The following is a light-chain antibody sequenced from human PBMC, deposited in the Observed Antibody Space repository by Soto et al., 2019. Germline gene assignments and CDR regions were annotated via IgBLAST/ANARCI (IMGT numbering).Light chain of an antibody. J-gene: IGKJ4*01. CDR3: QQYDSYALT. CDR1: QSISSW. V-gene: IGKV1-5*03. Sequence: DIQMTQSPSTLSASVGDRVTITCRASQSISSWLAWYQQKPGKAPKRLIYKASTLESGVPSRFSGSGSGTEFTLTISSMQPDDSATYYCQQYDSYALTFGGGTKVEIK. CDR2: KAS.